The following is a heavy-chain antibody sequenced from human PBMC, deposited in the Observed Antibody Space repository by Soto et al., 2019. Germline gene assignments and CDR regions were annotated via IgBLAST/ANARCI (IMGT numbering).Heavy chain of an antibody. Sequence: QVRLVQSGAEVKKPGASVKVSCKASGYTFTGYYMHWVRQAPGQGLEWMGWINPNSGGTNYAQKFQGRVTMPRDTSISTAYMELSRLRTDDTAVYYCAILDVDIVATDPWGQGTLVTVSS. J-gene: IGHJ5*02. CDR3: AILDVDIVATDP. D-gene: IGHD5-12*01. CDR1: GYTFTGYY. V-gene: IGHV1-2*02. CDR2: INPNSGGT.